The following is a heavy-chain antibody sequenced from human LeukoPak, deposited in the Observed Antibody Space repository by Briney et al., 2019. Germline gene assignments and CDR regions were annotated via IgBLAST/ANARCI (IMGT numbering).Heavy chain of an antibody. CDR1: GGSISSYY. D-gene: IGHD3-22*01. Sequence: PSETLSLTCTVFGGSISSYYWSWIRQPAGKGLEWIGRIYTSGSTNYNPSLKSRVTMSVDTSKNQFSLKLSSVTAADTAVYYCQVYYYDSSGYYYFDYWGQGTLVTVSS. J-gene: IGHJ4*02. V-gene: IGHV4-4*07. CDR3: QVYYYDSSGYYYFDY. CDR2: IYTSGST.